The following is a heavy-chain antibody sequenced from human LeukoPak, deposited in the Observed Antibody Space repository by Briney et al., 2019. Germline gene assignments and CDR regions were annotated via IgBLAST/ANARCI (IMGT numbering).Heavy chain of an antibody. CDR1: GGSFSGHS. CDR3: ARREEETTFYYYYYMDV. D-gene: IGHD2/OR15-2a*01. CDR2: IYYSGST. J-gene: IGHJ6*03. V-gene: IGHV4-59*11. Sequence: KPSETLSLTCAVYGGSFSGHSWSRIRQPPGKGPEWIGYIYYSGSTNYNPSLKSRVTISVDTSKNQFSLKLSSVTAADTAVYYCARREEETTFYYYYYMDVWGKGTTVTVSS.